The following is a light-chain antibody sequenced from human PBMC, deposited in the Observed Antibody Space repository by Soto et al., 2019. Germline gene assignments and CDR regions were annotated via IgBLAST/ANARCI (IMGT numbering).Light chain of an antibody. CDR3: QQRSNWPPGLT. CDR1: KSVSSF. Sequence: EIVLTQSPATLSLSPGERATLSCRASKSVSSFLAWYQQKPGQAPRLLIYDASNRATGIPALFSGSGSGTDFTLTISSLEPEDFAVYYCQQRSNWPPGLTFGGGTKVDIK. CDR2: DAS. J-gene: IGKJ4*01. V-gene: IGKV3-11*01.